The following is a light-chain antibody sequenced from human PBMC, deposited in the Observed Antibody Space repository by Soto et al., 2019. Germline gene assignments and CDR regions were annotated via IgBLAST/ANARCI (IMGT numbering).Light chain of an antibody. CDR3: HQYNSYS. J-gene: IGKJ1*01. CDR2: HAT. V-gene: IGKV1-5*02. CDR1: QGIRND. Sequence: DVQVTQYPSTLYASVGDRVTIICRASQGIRNDLDWYQQKPGTAPKVLIYHATNLQSGVPSGVSGSGSGTEFTLTSRSLQPDELATYHCHQYNSYSFGQGTKVDIK.